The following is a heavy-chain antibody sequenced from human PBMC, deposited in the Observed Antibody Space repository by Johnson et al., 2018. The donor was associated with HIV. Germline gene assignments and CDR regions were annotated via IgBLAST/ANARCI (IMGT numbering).Heavy chain of an antibody. CDR2: ISYDGSNK. V-gene: IGHV3-30-3*01. J-gene: IGHJ3*02. CDR3: VRESLRRIPVPGPGDAAFDI. D-gene: IGHD6-19*01. CDR1: GFTFSSYA. Sequence: QVQLVESGGGVVQPGRSLRLSCAASGFTFSSYAMHWVRQAPGKGLEWVAVISYDGSNKYYADSVKGRFTISRDNSKNTLYLQMNSLRAEDTAVYYCVRESLRRIPVPGPGDAAFDIWGLGTMVTVSS.